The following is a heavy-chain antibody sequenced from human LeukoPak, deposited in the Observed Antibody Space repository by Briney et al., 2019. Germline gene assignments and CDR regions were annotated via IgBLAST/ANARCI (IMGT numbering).Heavy chain of an antibody. Sequence: SETLSLTCAVSGGSISSSNWWSWVRQPPGKGLEWIGEIYHSGSTNYNPSLKSRVTISVDKSKNQFSLKLSSVTAADTAVYYCAREPSREPSYSYESDYWGQGTLVTVSS. CDR3: AREPSREPSYSYESDY. D-gene: IGHD5-18*01. CDR1: GGSISSSNW. V-gene: IGHV4-4*02. CDR2: IYHSGST. J-gene: IGHJ4*02.